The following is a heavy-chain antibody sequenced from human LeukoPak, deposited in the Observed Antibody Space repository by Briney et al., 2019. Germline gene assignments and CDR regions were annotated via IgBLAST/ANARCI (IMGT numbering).Heavy chain of an antibody. Sequence: SQTLSLTCTVSGGSISSGGYYWSWIRQPPGKGLEWIGYIYHSGSTYYNPSLKSRVTISVDKSKNQFSLNLSSVTAADTAVYYCVRCGSYCLDYWGQGTLVTVSS. D-gene: IGHD1-26*01. CDR2: IYHSGST. J-gene: IGHJ4*02. V-gene: IGHV4-30-2*01. CDR1: GGSISSGGYY. CDR3: VRCGSYCLDY.